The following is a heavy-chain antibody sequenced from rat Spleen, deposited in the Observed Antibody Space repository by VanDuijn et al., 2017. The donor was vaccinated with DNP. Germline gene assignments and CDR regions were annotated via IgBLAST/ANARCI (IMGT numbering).Heavy chain of an antibody. J-gene: IGHJ2*01. Sequence: QVQLQQSGAELAKPGSSVMISCRASGYTFTTYYIGWIKQTTRQGLEYIGYINTGSGGTNYNEKFKGKATLTVDKSSSTAFMQLSGLTPDDSAVYYCARWGGPGYFDYWGQGVMVTVSS. CDR3: ARWGGPGYFDY. CDR1: GYTFTTYY. V-gene: IGHV1-43*01. CDR2: INTGSGGT. D-gene: IGHD1-4*01.